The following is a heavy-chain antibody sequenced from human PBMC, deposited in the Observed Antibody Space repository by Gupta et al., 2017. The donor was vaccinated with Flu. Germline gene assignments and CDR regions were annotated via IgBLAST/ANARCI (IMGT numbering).Heavy chain of an antibody. V-gene: IGHV5-51*01. D-gene: IGHD3-10*01. J-gene: IGHJ4*02. CDR1: GYIFTTYW. CDR2: TYPGHSAT. CDR3: ATTPVGADYYPYY. Sequence: ASGYIFTTYWIGWVRQMPGSGLEWMGITYPGHSATKYSPSFQGHVTISADESITTAYLQWGSLQASDTAMYYCATTPVGADYYPYYWGQGTLVTVSS.